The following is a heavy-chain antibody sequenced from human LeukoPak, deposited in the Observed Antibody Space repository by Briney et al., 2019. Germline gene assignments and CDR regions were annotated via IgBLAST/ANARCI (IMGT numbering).Heavy chain of an antibody. V-gene: IGHV3-7*01. CDR2: IKQDGSET. Sequence: GGSLRLSCAASGFSFSNSWMTWVRQSPGKGLEWVANIKQDGSETYYVDSVMGRFTISRLNAKNSVYLQMNSLRAEDTAVYYCARDRSISGVVTIDFWGQGTLVTVSS. J-gene: IGHJ4*02. CDR1: GFSFSNSW. D-gene: IGHD3-3*01. CDR3: ARDRSISGVVTIDF.